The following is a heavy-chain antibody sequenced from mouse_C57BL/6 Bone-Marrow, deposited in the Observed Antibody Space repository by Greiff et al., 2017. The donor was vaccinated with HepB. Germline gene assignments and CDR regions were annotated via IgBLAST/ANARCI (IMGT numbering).Heavy chain of an antibody. CDR1: GYTFTSYG. CDR3: ARGGLFAY. D-gene: IGHD6-2*01. CDR2: IYPRSGNT. Sequence: QVHVKQSGAELARPGASVKLSCKASGYTFTSYGISWVKQRTGQGLEWIGEIYPRSGNTYYNEKFKGKATLTADKSSSTAYMELRSLTSEDSAVYFCARGGLFAYWGQGTLVTVSA. J-gene: IGHJ3*01. V-gene: IGHV1-81*01.